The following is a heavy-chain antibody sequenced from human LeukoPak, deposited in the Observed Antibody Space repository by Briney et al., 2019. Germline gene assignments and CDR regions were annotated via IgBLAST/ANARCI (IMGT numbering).Heavy chain of an antibody. CDR2: IYYSGST. V-gene: IGHV4-30-4*08. CDR1: GGSISSGDYY. J-gene: IGHJ4*02. CDR3: ARDIRGYSYGGFDY. D-gene: IGHD5-18*01. Sequence: PSQTLSLTCTVSGGSISSGDYYWSWIRQPPGKGLEWIGYIYYSGSTNYNPSLKRRVTMSVDTSKNQFSLKLSSVTAADTAVYYCARDIRGYSYGGFDYWGQGTLVTVSS.